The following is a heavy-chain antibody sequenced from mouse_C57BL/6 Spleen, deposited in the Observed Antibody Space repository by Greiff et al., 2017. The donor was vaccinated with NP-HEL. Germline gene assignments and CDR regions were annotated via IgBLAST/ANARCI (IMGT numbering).Heavy chain of an antibody. D-gene: IGHD2-2*01. CDR2: IHPNSGST. Sequence: QVQLQQPGAELVKPGASVKLSCKASGYTFTSYWMHWVKQRPGQGLEWIGMIHPNSGSTNYNEKFKSKATLTVDKSSSTAYMQLSSLTSADSAVYYCARIYDGYDGFAYWGQGTLVTVSA. CDR3: ARIYDGYDGFAY. CDR1: GYTFTSYW. J-gene: IGHJ3*01. V-gene: IGHV1-64*01.